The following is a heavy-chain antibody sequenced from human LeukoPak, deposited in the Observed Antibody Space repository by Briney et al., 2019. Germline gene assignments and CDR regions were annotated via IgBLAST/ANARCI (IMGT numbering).Heavy chain of an antibody. CDR1: GYTFTGYY. V-gene: IGHV1-2*06. J-gene: IGHJ4*02. CDR3: TRRKDCGDYFDY. Sequence: ASVKVSCKASGYTFTGYYMHWVRQAPGQGLEWMGRINPNSGGTNYAQKFQGRVTMTRDTSISTAYMELSRLRSDDTAVYYCTRRKDCGDYFDYWGQGTLVTVSS. D-gene: IGHD4-17*01. CDR2: INPNSGGT.